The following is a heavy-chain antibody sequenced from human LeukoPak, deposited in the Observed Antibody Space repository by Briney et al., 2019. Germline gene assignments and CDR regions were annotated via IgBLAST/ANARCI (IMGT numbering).Heavy chain of an antibody. J-gene: IGHJ4*02. V-gene: IGHV3-7*01. CDR3: ARAPTVSVGYCSSASCQADY. CDR2: IKEDGSEK. Sequence: PGGSLRLSCAASGFTFNRDWTAWVRQAPGKGLEWVANIKEDGSEKNYVDSVKGRFTISRDNAVNSVYLQMNSLGVEDTAVYYCARAPTVSVGYCSSASCQADYWGQGTLVTVSS. D-gene: IGHD2-2*01. CDR1: GFTFNRDW.